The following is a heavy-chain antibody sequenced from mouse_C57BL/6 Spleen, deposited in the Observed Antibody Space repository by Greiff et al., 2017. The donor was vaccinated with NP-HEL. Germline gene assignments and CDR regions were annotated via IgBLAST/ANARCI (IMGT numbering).Heavy chain of an antibody. D-gene: IGHD2-3*01. V-gene: IGHV5-17*01. CDR1: GFTFSDYG. CDR2: ISSGSSTI. Sequence: EVHLVESGGGLVKPGWSLKLSCAASGFTFSDYGMHWVRQAPEKGLEWVAYISSGSSTIDYADTVKGRVTISRDNAKNTLFLQMTSLRSEDTAMYYCDTICDDYYDCAMDCWGQGTSVTASS. J-gene: IGHJ4*01. CDR3: DTICDDYYDCAMDC.